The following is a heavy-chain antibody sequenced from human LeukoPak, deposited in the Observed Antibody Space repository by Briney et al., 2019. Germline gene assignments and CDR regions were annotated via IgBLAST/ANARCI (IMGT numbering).Heavy chain of an antibody. CDR3: ATTTDYSNYDSYYYFDY. Sequence: GGSLRLSCAASGFTFSSYSMNWVRQAPGKGLVWVSRINSDGSSTSYADSVKGRFTISRDNAKNTLYLQMNSLRAEDTAVYYCATTTDYSNYDSYYYFDYWGQGTLVTVSS. J-gene: IGHJ4*02. D-gene: IGHD4-11*01. V-gene: IGHV3-74*01. CDR1: GFTFSSYS. CDR2: INSDGSST.